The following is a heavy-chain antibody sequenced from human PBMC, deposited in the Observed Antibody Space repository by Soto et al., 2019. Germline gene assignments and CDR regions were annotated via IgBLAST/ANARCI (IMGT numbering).Heavy chain of an antibody. Sequence: QVQLQESGPGLVKPSGTLSLTCALSGASIITDNWWSWVRQPPGKEMEWIGEIYHSGNTNFNPSVKSPVTISVDPSKNQFSLTVSSVTAADTAIYYWARASASSKLRGVVINWGQGTLVTVSS. J-gene: IGHJ4*02. CDR3: ARASASSKLRGVVIN. D-gene: IGHD3-10*01. V-gene: IGHV4-4*02. CDR2: IYHSGNT. CDR1: GASIITDNW.